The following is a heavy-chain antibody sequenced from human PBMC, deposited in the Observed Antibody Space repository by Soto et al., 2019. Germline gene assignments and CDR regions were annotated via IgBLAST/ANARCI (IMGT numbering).Heavy chain of an antibody. V-gene: IGHV3-23*03. Sequence: GSLRLSCAASGFTFSSYAMSWVRQAPGKGLGWVSSVNSGTTPYYADSVKGRFTISRDNSKNTLYLQMNRLRGEDTAIYYCAKDLPPYSRSPTDAFDIWGQGTMVTVSS. J-gene: IGHJ3*02. CDR2: VNSGTTP. D-gene: IGHD4-4*01. CDR1: GFTFSSYA. CDR3: AKDLPPYSRSPTDAFDI.